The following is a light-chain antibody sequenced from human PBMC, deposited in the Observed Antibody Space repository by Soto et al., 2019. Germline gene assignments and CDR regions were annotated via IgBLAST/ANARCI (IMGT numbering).Light chain of an antibody. J-gene: IGKJ4*01. CDR3: QQSYSAPLT. CDR2: AAS. CDR1: QSISNY. V-gene: IGKV1-39*01. Sequence: DIQMTQSPPSLSASVGDRVTITCRASQSISNYLNWYQQMPGKAPKVLIYAASILQSGVPSRFSGSGSGTDFTLTISSLQPEDFATYHCQQSYSAPLTFGGGTKVEIK.